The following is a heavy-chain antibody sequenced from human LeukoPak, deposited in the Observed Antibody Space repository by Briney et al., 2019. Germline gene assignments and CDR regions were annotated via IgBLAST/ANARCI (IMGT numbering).Heavy chain of an antibody. CDR1: GFSFRDYA. V-gene: IGHV3-49*04. J-gene: IGHJ4*02. CDR2: IRSKADSGTT. Sequence: SLRLSCTGSGFSFRDYAMTWVRQAPEKGPEWVGFIRSKADSGTTEYDASVKGRFTISRDDYKTVAYLQMNSLKTDDTAIYYCTRGKKDFDCWGQGTLVTVSS. CDR3: TRGKKDFDC.